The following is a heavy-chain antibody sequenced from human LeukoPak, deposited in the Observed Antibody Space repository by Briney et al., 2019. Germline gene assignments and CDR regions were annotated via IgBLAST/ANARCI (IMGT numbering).Heavy chain of an antibody. CDR1: GVTLSSYA. V-gene: IGHV3-30-3*01. CDR3: ARDLFSSIAAAGTLDY. J-gene: IGHJ4*02. Sequence: GGSLRLSCAASGVTLSSYAMHWVRQAPGKGLEWVAVISYDGSNKYYADSVKGRFTISRDNSKNTLYLQMNSLRAEDTAVYYCARDLFSSIAAAGTLDYWGQGTLVTVSS. CDR2: ISYDGSNK. D-gene: IGHD6-13*01.